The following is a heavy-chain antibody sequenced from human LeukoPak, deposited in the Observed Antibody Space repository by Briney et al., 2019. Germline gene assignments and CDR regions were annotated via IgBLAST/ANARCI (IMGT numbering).Heavy chain of an antibody. CDR3: SRAGRDNWNDAFDY. V-gene: IGHV3-49*04. CDR2: IRSKAYGGTT. D-gene: IGHD1-20*01. CDR1: GFTFGDYA. Sequence: GGSLRLSCTASGFTFGDYALSWVRQAPGKGLEWVGFIRSKAYGGTTEYAASVKGRFSISGDDSKSIAYLQMNSLKTEDTAVYYCSRAGRDNWNDAFDYWGQGILVTVSS. J-gene: IGHJ4*02.